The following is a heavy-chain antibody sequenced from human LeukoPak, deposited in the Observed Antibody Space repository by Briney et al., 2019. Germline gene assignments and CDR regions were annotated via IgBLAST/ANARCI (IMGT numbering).Heavy chain of an antibody. Sequence: SETLSLTCAVYGGSFSGYYWSWIRQPPGKGLEWIGEINHSGSTNYNPSLKSRVTISVGTSKNQFSLKLSSVTAADTAVYYCASRIVGSAFDYWGQGTLVTVSS. CDR1: GGSFSGYY. V-gene: IGHV4-34*01. CDR3: ASRIVGSAFDY. CDR2: INHSGST. D-gene: IGHD1-26*01. J-gene: IGHJ4*02.